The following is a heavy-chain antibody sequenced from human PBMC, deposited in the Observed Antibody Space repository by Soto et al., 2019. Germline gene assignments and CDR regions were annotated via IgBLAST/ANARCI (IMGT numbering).Heavy chain of an antibody. Sequence: TSETLSLTCAVYGGSFSGYYWSWIRQPPGKGLEWIGEINHSGSTNYNPSLKSRVTISVDTSKNQFSLKLSSVTAADTAVYYCARGRRMVIMSYYYYYMDVWGKGTTVTVSS. V-gene: IGHV4-34*01. CDR2: INHSGST. D-gene: IGHD3-3*01. CDR1: GGSFSGYY. CDR3: ARGRRMVIMSYYYYYMDV. J-gene: IGHJ6*03.